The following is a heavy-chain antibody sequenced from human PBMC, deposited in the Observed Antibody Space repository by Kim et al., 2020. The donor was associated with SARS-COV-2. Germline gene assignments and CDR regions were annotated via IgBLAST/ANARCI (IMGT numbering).Heavy chain of an antibody. D-gene: IGHD3-22*01. CDR3: AKDRLGYDSSGYPPDVDY. V-gene: IGHV3-30*18. Sequence: GGSLRLSCAASGFTFSSYGMHWVRQAPGKGLEWVAVISYDGSNKYYADSVKGRFTISSDNSKNTLYLQRNSLRAEDTAVYYCAKDRLGYDSSGYPPDVDYGGQGTLVTGSS. CDR2: ISYDGSNK. J-gene: IGHJ4*02. CDR1: GFTFSSYG.